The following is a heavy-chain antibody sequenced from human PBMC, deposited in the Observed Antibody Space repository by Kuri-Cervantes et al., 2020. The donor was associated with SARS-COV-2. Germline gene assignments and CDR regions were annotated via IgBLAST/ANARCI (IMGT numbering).Heavy chain of an antibody. CDR1: GFTFSSYE. V-gene: IGHV3-48*03. Sequence: GESLKISCAASGFTFSSYEMNWVRQAPGKGLEWVSYISSSGSTIYYVDSVKGRFTISRDNFKNTLYLQMSSLRAEDTAVYYCARGRGPGDFWSGLNWFDPWGQGTLVTVSS. J-gene: IGHJ5*02. CDR3: ARGRGPGDFWSGLNWFDP. D-gene: IGHD3-3*01. CDR2: ISSSGSTI.